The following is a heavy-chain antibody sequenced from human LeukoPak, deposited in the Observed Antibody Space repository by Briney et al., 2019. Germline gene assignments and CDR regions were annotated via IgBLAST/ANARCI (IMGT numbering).Heavy chain of an antibody. CDR2: INHSGST. Sequence: SETLSLTCAVYGGSFSGYYWSWIRQPPGKGLEWIGEINHSGSTNYNPSLKSRVTISVDTSKNQFSLKLSSATAADTAVYYCASIVGATSDYWGQGTLVTVSS. V-gene: IGHV4-34*01. CDR1: GGSFSGYY. CDR3: ASIVGATSDY. J-gene: IGHJ4*02. D-gene: IGHD1-26*01.